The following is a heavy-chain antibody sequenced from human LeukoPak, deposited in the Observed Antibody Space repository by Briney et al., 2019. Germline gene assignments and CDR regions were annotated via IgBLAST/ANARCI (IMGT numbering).Heavy chain of an antibody. D-gene: IGHD6-6*01. J-gene: IGHJ3*02. Sequence: SETLSLTCTVSGGAISSYYWSWIRQPPGKGLQWIGSIYYSDSGKMYYNPSLKSRVTISADTSKNQFSLKVSSVTAADTAVYYCARRPPALGAFDIWGQGTMVTVSS. CDR3: ARRPPALGAFDI. CDR2: IYYSDSGKM. CDR1: GGAISSYY. V-gene: IGHV4-59*05.